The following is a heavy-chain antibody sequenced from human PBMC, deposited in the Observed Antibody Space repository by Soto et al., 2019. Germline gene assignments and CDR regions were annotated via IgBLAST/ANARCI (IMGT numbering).Heavy chain of an antibody. CDR1: GFTFSSYS. D-gene: IGHD2-15*01. Sequence: GGSLRLSCAASGFTFSSYSMNWVRQAPGKGLEWVSYISSSSSTIYYADSVKGRFTISRDNAKNSLYLQMNSLRAEDTAVYYCARNVYCSGGSCYLIPYYYYYYMDVWGKGTTVTVSS. J-gene: IGHJ6*03. CDR2: ISSSSSTI. V-gene: IGHV3-48*01. CDR3: ARNVYCSGGSCYLIPYYYYYYMDV.